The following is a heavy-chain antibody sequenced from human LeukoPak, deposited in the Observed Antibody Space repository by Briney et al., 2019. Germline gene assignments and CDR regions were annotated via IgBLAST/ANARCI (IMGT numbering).Heavy chain of an antibody. V-gene: IGHV3-23*01. J-gene: IGHJ3*02. CDR3: ARKWHGGFDI. D-gene: IGHD2-8*01. Sequence: PGGSLRLSCTASGFTFGDFAMSWVRQAPGKGLEWVSDQSDTGYYRNYADSAKGRFTISRDNSKNTLWLQMNSLRVEDTAVYYCARKWHGGFDIWSQGVMVTVSS. CDR1: GFTFGDFA. CDR2: QSDTGYYR.